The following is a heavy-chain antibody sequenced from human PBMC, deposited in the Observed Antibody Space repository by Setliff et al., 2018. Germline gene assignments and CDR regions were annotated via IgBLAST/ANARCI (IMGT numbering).Heavy chain of an antibody. J-gene: IGHJ4*02. CDR2: IYYSGST. CDR3: VRFAGSSWVDY. Sequence: PSETLSLTCTVSGGSISSSSYYWGWIRQPPGKGLEWIGSIYYSGSTYYNPSLKSRVTISVDTSKNQFSLKLSSVTAADTAVYYCVRFAGSSWVDYWGQGTLVTVSS. CDR1: GGSISSSSYY. D-gene: IGHD6-13*01. V-gene: IGHV4-39*07.